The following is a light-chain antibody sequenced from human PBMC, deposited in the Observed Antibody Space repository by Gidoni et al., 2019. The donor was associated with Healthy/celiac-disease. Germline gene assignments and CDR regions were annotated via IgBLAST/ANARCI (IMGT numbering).Light chain of an antibody. V-gene: IGLV1-44*01. CDR2: SKN. CDR1: SSNIGSNT. CDR3: AAWDDSLNGPV. J-gene: IGLJ3*02. Sequence: QPVLTQPPSAPGTPGQRVTISCSASSSNIGSNTVNWYQHLPGTAPKLLIYSKNQRPSGVPDRFSGSKSGTSASLAISGLQSEDEADYYCAAWDDSLNGPVFGGGTKLTVL.